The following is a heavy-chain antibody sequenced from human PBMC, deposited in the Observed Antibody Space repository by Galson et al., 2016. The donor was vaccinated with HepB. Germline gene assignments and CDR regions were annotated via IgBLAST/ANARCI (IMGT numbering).Heavy chain of an antibody. Sequence: SLRLSCAVSGFTFSDYYMNWIRQAPGKGLEWVSFISSSGSTRYYADSVKGRFTITRDNAKNSLSLRMNSLRADDTAVYYCARKSEILGDSMVYYGMDVWGQGTTVTVSS. CDR1: GFTFSDYY. J-gene: IGHJ6*02. CDR3: ARKSEILGDSMVYYGMDV. D-gene: IGHD1-26*01. CDR2: ISSSGSTR. V-gene: IGHV3-11*01.